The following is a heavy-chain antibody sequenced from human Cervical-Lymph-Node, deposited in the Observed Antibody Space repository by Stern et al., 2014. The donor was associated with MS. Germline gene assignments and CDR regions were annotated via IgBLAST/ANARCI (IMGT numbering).Heavy chain of an antibody. CDR1: GFTFTGSG. Sequence: VQLAESGGGVVQPGRSLRLSCAASGFTFTGSGMHWVRQAPGKGLEWVANIGADGSAKHYVDSVRGRFTVSRDNSKNTLYLQMDSLRPDDTALYFCAKDRTNGWSFDYWGQGALVTVSS. D-gene: IGHD4-17*01. CDR2: IGADGSAK. V-gene: IGHV3-30*18. CDR3: AKDRTNGWSFDY. J-gene: IGHJ4*02.